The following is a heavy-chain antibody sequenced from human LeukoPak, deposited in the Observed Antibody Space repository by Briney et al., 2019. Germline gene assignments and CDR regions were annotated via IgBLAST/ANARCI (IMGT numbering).Heavy chain of an antibody. Sequence: PSETLSLTCTVSGGSISSGSYYWSWIRQPAGKGLEWIGRIYTSGSTNYNPSLKSRVTISVDTSKNQFSLKLSSVTAADTAVYYCARDLAAGSYYGGWFDPWGQGTLVTVSS. J-gene: IGHJ5*02. CDR3: ARDLAAGSYYGGWFDP. V-gene: IGHV4-61*02. D-gene: IGHD1-26*01. CDR2: IYTSGST. CDR1: GGSISSGSYY.